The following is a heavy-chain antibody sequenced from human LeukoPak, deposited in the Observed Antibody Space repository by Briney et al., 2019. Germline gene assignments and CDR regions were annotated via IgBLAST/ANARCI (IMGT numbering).Heavy chain of an antibody. CDR2: INSDGRST. D-gene: IGHD4-23*01. Sequence: GGSLRLSRAGSGITFSSYWMHWVRQAPGKGLVWVSRINSDGRSTNYADSVKGRFTISRDNAKNTLYLQMNSLRAEDTAVYYCARSAYPGNSVIEDWGRGTLVTVSS. CDR3: ARSAYPGNSVIED. J-gene: IGHJ4*02. V-gene: IGHV3-74*01. CDR1: GITFSSYW.